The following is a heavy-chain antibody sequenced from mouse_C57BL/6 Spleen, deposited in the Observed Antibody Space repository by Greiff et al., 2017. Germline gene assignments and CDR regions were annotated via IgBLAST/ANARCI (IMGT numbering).Heavy chain of an antibody. CDR3: AREGYYDYAGFAY. CDR2: INPNNGGT. Sequence: EVQLVESGPELVKPGASVKMSCKASGYTFTDYNMHWVKQSHGKSLEWIGYINPNNGGTSYNQKFKGKATLTVNKSSSTAYMELRSLTSEDSAVYYCAREGYYDYAGFAYWGQGTLVTVSA. CDR1: GYTFTDYN. D-gene: IGHD2-4*01. V-gene: IGHV1-22*01. J-gene: IGHJ3*01.